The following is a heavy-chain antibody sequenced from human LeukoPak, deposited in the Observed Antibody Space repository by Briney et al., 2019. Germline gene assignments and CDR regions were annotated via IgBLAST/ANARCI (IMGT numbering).Heavy chain of an antibody. Sequence: KVSCKASGYTFTSYGITWVRQAPGQGLEWMGIIYPGDSDTRYSPSFQGQVTISADKSISTAYLQWSSLKASDTAMYYCARPPQLGESFDYWGQGTLVTVSS. CDR2: IYPGDSDT. V-gene: IGHV5-51*01. CDR3: ARPPQLGESFDY. CDR1: GYTFTSYG. J-gene: IGHJ4*02. D-gene: IGHD6-13*01.